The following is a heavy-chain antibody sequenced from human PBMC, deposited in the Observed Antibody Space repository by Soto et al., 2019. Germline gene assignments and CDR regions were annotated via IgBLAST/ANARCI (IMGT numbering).Heavy chain of an antibody. CDR2: IYPGDSDT. J-gene: IGHJ4*02. CDR3: ARYSGSYWHYLDF. Sequence: GESLKISCKGSGYSFASHWVAWVRQMPEKGLEWIGTIYPGDSDTKYSPAFRGQVTISADTSVSTTYLQWRSLEATDSAIYYCARYSGSYWHYLDFWGQGTLVTVSS. D-gene: IGHD1-26*01. V-gene: IGHV5-51*01. CDR1: GYSFASHW.